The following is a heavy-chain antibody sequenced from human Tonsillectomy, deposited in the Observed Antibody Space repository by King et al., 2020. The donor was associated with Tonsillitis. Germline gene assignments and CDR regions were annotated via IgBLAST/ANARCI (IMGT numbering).Heavy chain of an antibody. D-gene: IGHD3-22*01. CDR3: ARAEGYYDSSGYNWFDP. CDR2: IYYIGST. Sequence: VQLQESGPGLVKPSETLSLTCTVSGGSISSDYWSWIRQPPGKGLEWIGHIYYIGSTNYNPSLKSRVTISVDTSKNQFSLKVTSVTAADTAVYYWARAEGYYDSSGYNWFDPWGQGTLVTVSS. V-gene: IGHV4-59*01. J-gene: IGHJ5*02. CDR1: GGSISSDY.